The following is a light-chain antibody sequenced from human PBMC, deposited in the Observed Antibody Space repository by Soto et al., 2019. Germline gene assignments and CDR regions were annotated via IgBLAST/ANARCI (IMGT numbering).Light chain of an antibody. J-gene: IGKJ1*01. Sequence: EIVLTQSPGTLSSSPGERATLSCRASQSVTSNYLAWYQQKPGQAPRLLIFGASIRATGLPDRFSGGGSGTDFTLTISRLEPEDFAVYYCPQYGSSPGTFGQGTKVEVK. CDR3: PQYGSSPGT. V-gene: IGKV3-20*01. CDR2: GAS. CDR1: QSVTSNY.